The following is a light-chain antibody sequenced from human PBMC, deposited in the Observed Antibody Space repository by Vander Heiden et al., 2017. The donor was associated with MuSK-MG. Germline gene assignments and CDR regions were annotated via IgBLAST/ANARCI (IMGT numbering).Light chain of an antibody. CDR1: SSDVGSYNL. J-gene: IGLJ2*01. V-gene: IGLV2-23*02. CDR3: CSYAGSSTHVV. Sequence: QSALTQPASASGSPGQSITISCTGTSSDVGSYNLVSWYQQHPGKAPKVMIYEVTKRPSGVSNRFSGSKSGNTASLTVSGLQAEDEADYYCCSYAGSSTHVVFGGGTKLTVL. CDR2: EVT.